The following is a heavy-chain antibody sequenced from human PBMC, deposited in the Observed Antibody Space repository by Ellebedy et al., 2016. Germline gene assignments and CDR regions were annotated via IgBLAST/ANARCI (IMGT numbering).Heavy chain of an antibody. D-gene: IGHD3-10*01. CDR3: ARVGYYGSESYWDYYYGMDV. CDR2: ISGTTSTI. CDR1: GFTFSTYG. J-gene: IGHJ6*02. Sequence: GESLKISXVVSGFTFSTYGMNWVRQAPGKGLEWVSYISGTTSTIYYADSVKGRFTVSRDNAKNSLYLQMNSLRDEDTAVFYCARVGYYGSESYWDYYYGMDVWGQGTTVTVSS. V-gene: IGHV3-48*02.